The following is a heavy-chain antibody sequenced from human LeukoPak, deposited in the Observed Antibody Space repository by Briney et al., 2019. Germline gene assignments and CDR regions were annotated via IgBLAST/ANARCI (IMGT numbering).Heavy chain of an antibody. CDR3: ARRPAAAGTEGYYYYYGMDV. J-gene: IGHJ6*02. D-gene: IGHD6-13*01. CDR2: IYPGDSDT. Sequence: GESLKISCKGSGYSFTSYWIGWVRQMPGKGLEWMGIIYPGDSDTRYSPSFQGQVTISADKSISTVYLQWSSLKASDTAMYYCARRPAAAGTEGYYYYYGMDVWGQGTTVTVSS. V-gene: IGHV5-51*01. CDR1: GYSFTSYW.